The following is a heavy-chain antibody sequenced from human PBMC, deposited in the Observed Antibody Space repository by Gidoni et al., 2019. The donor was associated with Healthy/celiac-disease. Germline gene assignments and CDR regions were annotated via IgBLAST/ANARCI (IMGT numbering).Heavy chain of an antibody. CDR1: GGTFSSSA. CDR2: IIPICGTA. Sequence: QVQLVQSGAAVKKPGSSVKVSCQASGGTFSSSAFSWVRQAPGQGLEWMGGIIPICGTANYAQKFQGRVTITADESTSTAYMELSSLRSEDTAVYYCARGDDFWSGYYFSGDAFDIWGQGTMVTVSS. D-gene: IGHD3-3*01. CDR3: ARGDDFWSGYYFSGDAFDI. V-gene: IGHV1-69*01. J-gene: IGHJ3*02.